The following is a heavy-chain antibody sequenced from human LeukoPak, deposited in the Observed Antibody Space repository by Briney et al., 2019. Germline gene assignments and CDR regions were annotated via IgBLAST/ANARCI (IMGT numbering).Heavy chain of an antibody. CDR1: GFTFSSYA. CDR2: ISYDGSNK. J-gene: IGHJ4*02. CDR3: ANSLRWELLLLY. Sequence: GGSLRLSCAASGFTFSSYAMHWVRQAPGKGLEWVAVISYDGSNKYYADSVKGRFTISRDNSKNTLYLQMNSLRAEDTAVYYCANSLRWELLLLYWGQRTLVTVSS. D-gene: IGHD1-26*01. V-gene: IGHV3-30-3*02.